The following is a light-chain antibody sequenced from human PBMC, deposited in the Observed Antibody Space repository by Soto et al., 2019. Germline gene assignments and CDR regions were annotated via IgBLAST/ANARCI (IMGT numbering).Light chain of an antibody. CDR2: WAS. Sequence: DIMMSQTPDSLAVSMGERATINCKSSQSVLYSSNNKNYLAWFQQKPEQPPRLLFYWASTRESGVPDRFTGSGSGTDFTLTISSLQAEDVAVYYCQQYYDTPYTFGQGTKLEIK. V-gene: IGKV4-1*01. CDR3: QQYYDTPYT. J-gene: IGKJ2*01. CDR1: QSVLYSSNNKNY.